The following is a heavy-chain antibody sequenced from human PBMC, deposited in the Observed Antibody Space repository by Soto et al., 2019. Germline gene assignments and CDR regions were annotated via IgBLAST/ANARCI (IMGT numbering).Heavy chain of an antibody. Sequence: EVQLVESGGGLVQPGGSLRLSCAASGFTFRNTWMHWVRQAPGKGLVWVSRLNGDGTTTRYADSVKGRFTISRDNAKSTLYLQMNSLRAEDTAVYYCARGPPGWYAMDVRGQGATGTVSS. D-gene: IGHD2-15*01. CDR2: LNGDGTTT. V-gene: IGHV3-74*01. J-gene: IGHJ6*02. CDR3: ARGPPGWYAMDV. CDR1: GFTFRNTW.